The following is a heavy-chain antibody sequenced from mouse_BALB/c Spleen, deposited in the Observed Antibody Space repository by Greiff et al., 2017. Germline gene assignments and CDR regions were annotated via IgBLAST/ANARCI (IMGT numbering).Heavy chain of an antibody. CDR1: GYTFTSYW. CDR3: ARREFYDYDAWFAY. J-gene: IGHJ3*01. CDR2: IHPSDSET. D-gene: IGHD2-4*01. Sequence: VKLMESGAELARPGASVKLSCKASGYTFTSYWMNWVKQRPGQGLEWIGMIHPSDSETRLNQKFKDKATLTVDKSSSTAYMQLSSPTSEDSAVYYCARREFYDYDAWFAYWGQGTLVTVSA. V-gene: IGHV1-74*01.